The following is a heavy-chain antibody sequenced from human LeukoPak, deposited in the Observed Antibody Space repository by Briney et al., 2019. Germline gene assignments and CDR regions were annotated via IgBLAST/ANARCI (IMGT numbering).Heavy chain of an antibody. V-gene: IGHV5-51*01. Sequence: GESLKISCKGSGYSFTSYWIGWVRQMPGKGLEWMGIIYPGDSDTRYSPSFQGQVTISADKSISTAYLQWSSLKASDTAMYYCARNLNYCSSTSCYLNAFDIWGQGTMVTVSS. CDR3: ARNLNYCSSTSCYLNAFDI. J-gene: IGHJ3*02. CDR1: GYSFTSYW. D-gene: IGHD2-2*01. CDR2: IYPGDSDT.